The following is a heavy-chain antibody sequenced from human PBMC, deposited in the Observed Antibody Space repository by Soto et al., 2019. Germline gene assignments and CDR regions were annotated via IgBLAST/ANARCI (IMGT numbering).Heavy chain of an antibody. Sequence: SETLSLTCTVSGGSISSSSYYWGWIRQLPGKGLEWIGSIYYSGSTYYNPSLKSRVTISVDTSKNQFSLKLSSVTAADTAVYYCARHLSLVGATWIYYGMDVWGQGTTVTVSS. CDR2: IYYSGST. CDR3: ARHLSLVGATWIYYGMDV. D-gene: IGHD1-26*01. J-gene: IGHJ6*02. CDR1: GGSISSSSYY. V-gene: IGHV4-39*01.